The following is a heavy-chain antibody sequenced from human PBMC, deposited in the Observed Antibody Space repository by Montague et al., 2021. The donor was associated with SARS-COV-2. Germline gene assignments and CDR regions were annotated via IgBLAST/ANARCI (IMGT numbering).Heavy chain of an antibody. J-gene: IGHJ6*02. V-gene: IGHV4-59*08. Sequence: SETRSLTCGVYGGSFGDDHWSWIRQPPGKGLEWIGFISHTESTNXNPSLESRVSISIDTSKSQFSLRVRSVTAADTAVYYCARSVQFAYGLDVWGQGTTVTISS. D-gene: IGHD3-16*01. CDR3: ARSVQFAYGLDV. CDR2: ISHTEST. CDR1: GGSFGDDH.